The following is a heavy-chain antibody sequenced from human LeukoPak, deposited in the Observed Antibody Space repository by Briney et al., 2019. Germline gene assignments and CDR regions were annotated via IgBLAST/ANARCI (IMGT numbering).Heavy chain of an antibody. CDR2: IYHSGST. J-gene: IGHJ2*01. Sequence: PSETLSLTCTVSGYSISSGYYWGWIRQPPGKGLEWIGSIYHSGSTFDNPSLKSRVTISVDTSKNQFSLKLSSVTAADTAVYYCARLTSSWYQDWYFDLWGRGTLVTVSS. V-gene: IGHV4-38-2*02. D-gene: IGHD6-13*01. CDR3: ARLTSSWYQDWYFDL. CDR1: GYSISSGYY.